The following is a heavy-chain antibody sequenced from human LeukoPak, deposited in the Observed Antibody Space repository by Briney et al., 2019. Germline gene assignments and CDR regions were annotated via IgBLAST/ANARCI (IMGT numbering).Heavy chain of an antibody. Sequence: GGSLRLPCAASGLTGSHNYVSWVRQAPGKGLEWVSAIHTSGDTCYADSVKGRFTISRDTSKNTLYLQINSLRVEDTAVYYCIVFGDSNHWGQGTLVTVSS. CDR2: IHTSGDT. V-gene: IGHV3-53*01. D-gene: IGHD4-17*01. CDR1: GLTGSHNY. CDR3: IVFGDSNH. J-gene: IGHJ5*02.